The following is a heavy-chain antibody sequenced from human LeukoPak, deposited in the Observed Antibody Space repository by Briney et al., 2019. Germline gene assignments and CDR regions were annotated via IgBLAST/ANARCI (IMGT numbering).Heavy chain of an antibody. CDR1: GGSISSSSYY. J-gene: IGHJ4*02. CDR3: ARDDYGDYRSEPPYFDY. D-gene: IGHD4-17*01. Sequence: SETLSLTCTVSGGSISSSSYYWGWIRQPPGKGLEWIGSIYYSGSTYYNPSLKSRVTISVDTSKNQFSLKLSSVTAADTAVYYCARDDYGDYRSEPPYFDYWGQGTLVTVSS. CDR2: IYYSGST. V-gene: IGHV4-39*07.